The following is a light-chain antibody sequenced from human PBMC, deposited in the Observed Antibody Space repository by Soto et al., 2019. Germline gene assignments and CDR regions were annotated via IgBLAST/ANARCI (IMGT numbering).Light chain of an antibody. Sequence: EIVLTQSPGTLSXSPGERXTLXXRASQSVSSSYLAWYQQKPGQAPRLLIYGASSRATGIPDRFSGSGSGTDFTLTISRLEPEDFAVYYCQQYGSSPYTFGQGTKLEIK. CDR2: GAS. CDR1: QSVSSSY. CDR3: QQYGSSPYT. J-gene: IGKJ2*01. V-gene: IGKV3-20*01.